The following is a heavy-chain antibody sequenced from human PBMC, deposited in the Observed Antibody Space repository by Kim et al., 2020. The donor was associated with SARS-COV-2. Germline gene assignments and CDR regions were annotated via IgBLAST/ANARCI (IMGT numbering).Heavy chain of an antibody. CDR1: GYTFTSYG. V-gene: IGHV1-18*01. CDR3: ARDTQKTHCTNGVCYPDYYYYYGIDV. CDR2: ISAYNGNT. J-gene: IGHJ6*02. D-gene: IGHD2-8*01. Sequence: ASVKVSCKASGYTFTSYGISWVRQAPGQGLEWMGWISAYNGNTNYAQKLQGRVTMTTDTSTSTAYMELRSLRSDDTAVYYCARDTQKTHCTNGVCYPDYYYYYGIDVWGQGTTVTVSS.